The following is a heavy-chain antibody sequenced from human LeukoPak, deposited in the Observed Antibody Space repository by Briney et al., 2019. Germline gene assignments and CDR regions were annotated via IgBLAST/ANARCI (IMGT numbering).Heavy chain of an antibody. J-gene: IGHJ4*02. CDR1: GFTFSNYG. Sequence: GGSLRLSCAASGFTFSNYGMHWVRKAPGKGLERVAFIRYDGSNKYYADSVKGRFTISRDNSKNTLFLQMNSLRAEDTAVYYCAKDSRGSVDMATIFDYWGQGTLVTVTS. V-gene: IGHV3-30*02. CDR3: AKDSRGSVDMATIFDY. D-gene: IGHD5-24*01. CDR2: IRYDGSNK.